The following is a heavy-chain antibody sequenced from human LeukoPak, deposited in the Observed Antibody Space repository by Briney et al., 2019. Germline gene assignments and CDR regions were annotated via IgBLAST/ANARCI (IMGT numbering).Heavy chain of an antibody. Sequence: SETLSLTCAVYGGSFSGYYWSWIRQPPGKGLEWIGEISHSGSTNYNPSLKSRVTISVDTSKNQFSLKLSSVTAADTAVYYCERGAAFDIWGQGTMVTVSS. CDR2: ISHSGST. CDR3: ERGAAFDI. V-gene: IGHV4-34*01. J-gene: IGHJ3*02. CDR1: GGSFSGYY.